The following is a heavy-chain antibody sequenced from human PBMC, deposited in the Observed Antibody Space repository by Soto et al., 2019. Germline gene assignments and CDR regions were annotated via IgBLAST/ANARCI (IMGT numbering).Heavy chain of an antibody. D-gene: IGHD5-18*01. CDR2: VYSDGSK. V-gene: IGHV3-53*01. CDR3: TRSLMEYTYGFRAFDV. Sequence: GGSLRLSCAASGFIVSGNYMSWVRQAPGKGLEWVSIVYSDGSKYYSVSVRGRFTISRDNSKNTLYLQMNSLRAEDTAVYYCTRSLMEYTYGFRAFDVWGQGTMVTVSS. CDR1: GFIVSGNY. J-gene: IGHJ3*01.